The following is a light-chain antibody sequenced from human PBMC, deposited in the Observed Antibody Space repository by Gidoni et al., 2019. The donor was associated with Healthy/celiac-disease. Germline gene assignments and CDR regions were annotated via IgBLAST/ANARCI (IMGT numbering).Light chain of an antibody. V-gene: IGKV4-1*01. CDR1: QSVVYSSNNKNY. J-gene: IGKJ2*01. CDR2: WAS. Sequence: DIVMTQSPDSLAVSLGERATINCKSSQSVVYSSNNKNYLAWYQQKPGQPPKLLIYWASTRESGVPDRFSGSGSGTDFTLTISSLQAEDVAVYYCQQYYSTPHFGQGTKLEIK. CDR3: QQYYSTPH.